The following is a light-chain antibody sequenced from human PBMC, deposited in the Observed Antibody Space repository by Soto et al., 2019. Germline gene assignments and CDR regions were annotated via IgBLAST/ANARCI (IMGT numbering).Light chain of an antibody. J-gene: IGLJ1*01. CDR3: SSYTSSSYG. Sequence: QSVLTQPASVSGSPGQSITISCTGTSSDVGGYNYVSWYQQHPGKAPKLMIYEVSNRPSGVSNRFSGSKSGNTASLTISGLQAEDEADYYCSSYTSSSYGFGTGTKVTVL. CDR1: SSDVGGYNY. V-gene: IGLV2-14*01. CDR2: EVS.